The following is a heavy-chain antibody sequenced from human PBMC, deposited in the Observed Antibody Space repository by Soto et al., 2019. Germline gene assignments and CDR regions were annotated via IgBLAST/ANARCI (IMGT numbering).Heavy chain of an antibody. D-gene: IGHD3-10*01. CDR2: INPNNGDT. V-gene: IGHV1-2*06. CDR3: AREVTYGGGSFSLGL. J-gene: IGHJ4*02. CDR1: GYLFTSHY. Sequence: QVQLVQSGAEVEKPGASVKVSCKTSGYLFTSHYIHWVRLAPGRGLEWMGRINPNNGDTNSPQKFQGRVTMTSDTSISTAYMEMSGLRSDDTALYYCAREVTYGGGSFSLGLWGQGTLVTVSS.